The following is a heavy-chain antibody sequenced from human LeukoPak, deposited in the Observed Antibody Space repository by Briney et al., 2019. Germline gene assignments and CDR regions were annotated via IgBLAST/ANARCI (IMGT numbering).Heavy chain of an antibody. V-gene: IGHV3-11*04. Sequence: IPGGSLRLSCAASGFILSDYYMSWIRQAPGKGLEWVAYISTNDRTTYYADSVKGRFTISRDNAKNSLYLHMNSLRTEDTAVYYCARESYSSGYYYDYWGQGTLVTVSS. D-gene: IGHD3-22*01. CDR2: ISTNDRTT. CDR1: GFILSDYY. CDR3: ARESYSSGYYYDY. J-gene: IGHJ4*02.